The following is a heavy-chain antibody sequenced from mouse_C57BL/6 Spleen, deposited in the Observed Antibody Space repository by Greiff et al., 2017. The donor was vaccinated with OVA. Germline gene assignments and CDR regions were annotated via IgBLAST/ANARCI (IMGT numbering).Heavy chain of an antibody. D-gene: IGHD1-1*01. CDR1: GFTFSDAW. J-gene: IGHJ4*01. Sequence: EVKLEESGGGLVQPGGSMKLSCAASGFTFSDAWMDWVRQSPEKGLEWVAEIRNKANNPATYYAESVKGRFTISRDDSKSSVYLQMNSLRAEDTGIYYCTTVVATDYAMDYWGQGTSVTVSS. CDR3: TTVVATDYAMDY. CDR2: IRNKANNPAT. V-gene: IGHV6-6*01.